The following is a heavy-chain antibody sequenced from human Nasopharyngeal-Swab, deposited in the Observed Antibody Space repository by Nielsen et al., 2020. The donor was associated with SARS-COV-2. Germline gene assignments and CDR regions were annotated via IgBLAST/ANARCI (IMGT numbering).Heavy chain of an antibody. V-gene: IGHV3-23*01. D-gene: IGHD1-7*01. Sequence: GESLKISCAASGFTFNNYNFNWVRQAPGKGLEWVSSISGSGGNRYYADSVKGRFTISRDNSKNTLYLQMNNLRAEDTAVYYCARDHKNWNFPNWFDPWGQGTLVTVSS. CDR1: GFTFNNYN. CDR3: ARDHKNWNFPNWFDP. CDR2: ISGSGGNR. J-gene: IGHJ5*01.